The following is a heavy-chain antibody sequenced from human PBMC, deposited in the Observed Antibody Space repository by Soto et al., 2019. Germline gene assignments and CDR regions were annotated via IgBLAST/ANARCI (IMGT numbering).Heavy chain of an antibody. D-gene: IGHD6-13*01. CDR1: GFTFSSYG. J-gene: IGHJ4*02. CDR2: ISYDGSNK. V-gene: IGHV3-30*18. Sequence: PGGSLRLSCAASGFTFSSYGIHWVRQAPGKGLEWVAVISYDGSNKYYADSVKGRFTISRDNSKNTLYLQMNSLRAEDTAVYYCAKPYWQQPGDYWGQGTLVTVSS. CDR3: AKPYWQQPGDY.